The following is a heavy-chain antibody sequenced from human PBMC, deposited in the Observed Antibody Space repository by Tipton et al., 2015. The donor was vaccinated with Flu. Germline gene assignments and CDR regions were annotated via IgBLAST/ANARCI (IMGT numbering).Heavy chain of an antibody. V-gene: IGHV3-74*01. CDR1: GFTFSSCW. Sequence: SLRLSCAASGFTFSSCWMHWVRQTPGKGLVWVSRIDADGGDTSYADSVKGRFTISRDNAKNTLYLQMNSLRAEDTAVYYCVRGPSLRFLEWLSSMDVWGQGP. J-gene: IGHJ6*02. CDR3: VRGPSLRFLEWLSSMDV. CDR2: IDADGGDT. D-gene: IGHD3-3*01.